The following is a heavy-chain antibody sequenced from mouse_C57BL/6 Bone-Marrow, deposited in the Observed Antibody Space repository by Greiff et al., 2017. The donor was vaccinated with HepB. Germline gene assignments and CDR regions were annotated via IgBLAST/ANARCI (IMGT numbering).Heavy chain of an antibody. J-gene: IGHJ2*01. CDR1: GFTFSSYA. CDR3: TREGDYDSFDY. Sequence: DVMLVESGEGLVKPGGSLKLSCAASGFTFSSYAMSWVRQTPEKRLEWVAYISSGGDYIYYADTVKGRFTISRDNARNTLYLQMSSLKSEDTAMYYCTREGDYDSFDYWGQGTTLTVSS. D-gene: IGHD2-4*01. V-gene: IGHV5-9-1*02. CDR2: ISSGGDYI.